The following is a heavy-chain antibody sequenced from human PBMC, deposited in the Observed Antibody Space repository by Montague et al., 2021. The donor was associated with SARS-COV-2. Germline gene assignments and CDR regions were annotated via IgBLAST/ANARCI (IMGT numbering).Heavy chain of an antibody. D-gene: IGHD6-19*01. V-gene: IGHV4-39*01. CDR3: ARHLTALSGLLKRYYYGLDV. CDR1: GGSISSTSYY. J-gene: IGHJ6*02. Sequence: SETLSLTCTVSGGSISSTSYYWGWIRQSPGKGLEWIGSIYYTGSTYYNPSLRSRVTLSVDTSKNQFSLRLSSVTAADTAVYYCARHLTALSGLLKRYYYGLDVWGQGTTVTVSS. CDR2: IYYTGST.